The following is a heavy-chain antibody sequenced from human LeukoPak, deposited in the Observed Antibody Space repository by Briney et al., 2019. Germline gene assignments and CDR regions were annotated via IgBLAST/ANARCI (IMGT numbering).Heavy chain of an antibody. J-gene: IGHJ4*02. Sequence: SETLPLTCTVSGGSISSGDYYWSWIRQPPGKGLEWIGYIYYSGSTYYNPSLKSRVTISVDTSKNQFSLKLSSVTAADTAVYYCARVYCSSTSCYTPLFDYWGQGTLVTVSS. CDR2: IYYSGST. CDR3: ARVYCSSTSCYTPLFDY. D-gene: IGHD2-2*02. V-gene: IGHV4-30-4*01. CDR1: GGSISSGDYY.